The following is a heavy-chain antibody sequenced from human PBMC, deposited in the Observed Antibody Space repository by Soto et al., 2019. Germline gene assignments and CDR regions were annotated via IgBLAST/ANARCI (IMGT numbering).Heavy chain of an antibody. V-gene: IGHV3-30*04. CDR2: LSKDGRVQ. D-gene: IGHD3-10*01. Sequence: GGSLRLSCAGSGFTFSRYALHWVRLAPGKGLKWVAALSKDGRVQDWVDSVGGRFTISRDNSKNTLYLQMNSQEPEDTGVYYCVRSRSGAIAGSFDYWGQGTQVTVSS. CDR3: VRSRSGAIAGSFDY. J-gene: IGHJ4*02. CDR1: GFTFSRYA.